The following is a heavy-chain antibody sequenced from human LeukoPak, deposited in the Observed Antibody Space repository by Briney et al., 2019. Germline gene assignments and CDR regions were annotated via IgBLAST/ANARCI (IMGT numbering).Heavy chain of an antibody. CDR2: INPNSGGT. CDR1: GYSFTGYY. D-gene: IGHD6-13*01. J-gene: IGHJ6*03. V-gene: IGHV1-2*02. Sequence: GESLKISCKASGYSFTGYYMHWVRQAPGQGLEWMGWINPNSGGTNYAQKFQGRVTMTRDTSISTAYMELSRLRSDDTAVYYCARGGAAASGYYYYMDVWGKGTTVTVSS. CDR3: ARGGAAASGYYYYMDV.